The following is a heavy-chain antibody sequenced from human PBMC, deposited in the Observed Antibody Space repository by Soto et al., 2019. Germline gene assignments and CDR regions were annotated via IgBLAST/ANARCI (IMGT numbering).Heavy chain of an antibody. D-gene: IGHD1-26*01. V-gene: IGHV4-59*01. Sequence: SETLSLTCTVSGDSMSRYFWSWIRQPPGKGLEWIGYIYYTETTNYNPSLKSRVTILLDTSTNQFSLKVVSLTAADTAFYYCARGRGGTYDAFDIWGQGALVTV. CDR1: GDSMSRYF. J-gene: IGHJ3*02. CDR3: ARGRGGTYDAFDI. CDR2: IYYTETT.